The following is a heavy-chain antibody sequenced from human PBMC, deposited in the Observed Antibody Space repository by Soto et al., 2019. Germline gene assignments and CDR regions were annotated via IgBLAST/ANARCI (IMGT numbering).Heavy chain of an antibody. CDR3: ASKGWEMHPPDYYFDY. V-gene: IGHV1-69*13. J-gene: IGHJ4*02. D-gene: IGHD1-26*01. Sequence: SVKVSCKASGGTFSSYAISWVRQAPGQGLEWMGGIIPIFGTANYAQKSQGRVTITADESTSTAYMELSSLRSEDTAVYYCASKGWEMHPPDYYFDYWGQGTLVTVSS. CDR1: GGTFSSYA. CDR2: IIPIFGTA.